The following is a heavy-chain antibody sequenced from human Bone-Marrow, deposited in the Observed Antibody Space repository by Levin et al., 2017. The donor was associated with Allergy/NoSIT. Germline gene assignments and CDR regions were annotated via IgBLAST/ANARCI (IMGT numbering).Heavy chain of an antibody. V-gene: IGHV3-23*01. CDR1: GFTFSKYG. J-gene: IGHJ6*02. CDR3: AKDDDRGRKVRWDV. CDR2: ITGGGTT. D-gene: IGHD3-10*01. Sequence: GGSLRLSCAASGFTFSKYGMSWVRQAPGKGLEWVSTITGGGTTYYADSVKGRFTISRDNSKNTLYLQMNSLRAEDTALYYCAKDDDRGRKVRWDVWGQGTTVTVSS.